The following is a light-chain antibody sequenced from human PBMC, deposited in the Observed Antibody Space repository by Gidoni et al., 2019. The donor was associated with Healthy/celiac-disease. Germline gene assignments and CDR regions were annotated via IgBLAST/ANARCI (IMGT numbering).Light chain of an antibody. CDR2: GAT. CDR3: QQYGSSPVT. J-gene: IGKJ2*01. Sequence: DIELTQSPGTLSSSLGERATLSCRASQSVSSSYLALYQQNPGQPPRLLIYGATIHATGTPDRFSGSVSVTDFTLTISRLEPEDFEVYYCQQYGSSPVTFGQGTKLEIK. CDR1: QSVSSSY. V-gene: IGKV3-20*01.